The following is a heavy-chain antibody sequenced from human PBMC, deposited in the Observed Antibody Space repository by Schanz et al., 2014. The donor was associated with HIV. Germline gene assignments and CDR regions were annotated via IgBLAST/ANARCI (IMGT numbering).Heavy chain of an antibody. J-gene: IGHJ2*01. D-gene: IGHD1-26*01. CDR1: GYTFTSYD. V-gene: IGHV1-8*01. Sequence: QAQLVQSGAEVKKPGASVMVSCKASGYTFTSYDINWVRQAPGQGLEWMGWVNPESGNTGMADTFLGRLSLTRFTSTGTAYMELDSLRSEDTAIYYCVRAASFHFDKEGYYRNWYFDFWGRGTLVAVSS. CDR3: VRAASFHFDKEGYYRNWYFDF. CDR2: VNPESGNT.